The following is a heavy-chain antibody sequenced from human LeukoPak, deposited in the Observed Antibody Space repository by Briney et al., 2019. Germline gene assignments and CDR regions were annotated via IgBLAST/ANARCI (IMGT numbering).Heavy chain of an antibody. Sequence: GGSLRLSCAASGFTFSSYGMHWVRQAPGKGLEWVAVIWYDGSNKYYADSVKGRFTISRDNSKNTLYLQMNSLRAEDTAVYCCAKVGPYPIAVAGLDYWGQGTLVTVSS. CDR2: IWYDGSNK. J-gene: IGHJ4*02. V-gene: IGHV3-33*06. CDR3: AKVGPYPIAVAGLDY. CDR1: GFTFSSYG. D-gene: IGHD6-19*01.